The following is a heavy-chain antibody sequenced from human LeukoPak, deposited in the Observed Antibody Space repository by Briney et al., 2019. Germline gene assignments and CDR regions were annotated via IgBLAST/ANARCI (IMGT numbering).Heavy chain of an antibody. CDR3: ARDQNTYGLGAFDI. V-gene: IGHV3-30*03. CDR2: ISYDGSNK. Sequence: PGGSLRLSCAASGFPFSTYSMSWVRQAPGKGLEWVAVISYDGSNKYYADSVKGRFTISRDNSKNTLYLQMNSLRAEDTAVYYCARDQNTYGLGAFDIWGQGTMVTVSS. J-gene: IGHJ3*02. D-gene: IGHD5-18*01. CDR1: GFPFSTYS.